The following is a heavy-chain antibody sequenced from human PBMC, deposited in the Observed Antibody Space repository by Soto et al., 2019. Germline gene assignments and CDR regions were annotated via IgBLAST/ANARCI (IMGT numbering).Heavy chain of an antibody. D-gene: IGHD2-8*01. V-gene: IGHV4-61*01. Sequence: QVQLQESGPGLVKTSETLSLTCTVSDGSVSSGPYHWNWVRQPPGKGLEWIGHISYSGTANYNPSLRGRVIMATDTSMNQFSLRLTSVTAADTAGYYCMRSHGAYWGQGALVTVSP. CDR2: ISYSGTA. CDR1: DGSVSSGPYH. J-gene: IGHJ4*02. CDR3: MRSHGAY.